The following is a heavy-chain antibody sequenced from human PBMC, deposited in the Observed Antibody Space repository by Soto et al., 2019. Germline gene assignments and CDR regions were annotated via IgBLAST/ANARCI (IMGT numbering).Heavy chain of an antibody. J-gene: IGHJ4*02. Sequence: QVQLVQSGAEVKKPGASVKVSCKASGYTFTSYSITWVRQASGQGLEWMGWMSAHNGNTKYAQKLQGRVTMTTDTSTSTAYMEVRSLRSDDTAVYYCARDTAMALPDAWCQGTLVTVSS. CDR2: MSAHNGNT. D-gene: IGHD5-18*01. CDR3: ARDTAMALPDA. CDR1: GYTFTSYS. V-gene: IGHV1-18*01.